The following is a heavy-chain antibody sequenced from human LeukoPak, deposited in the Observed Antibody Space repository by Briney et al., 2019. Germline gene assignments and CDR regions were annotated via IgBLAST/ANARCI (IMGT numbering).Heavy chain of an antibody. J-gene: IGHJ4*02. CDR1: GFTFSSYA. D-gene: IGHD2-2*02. CDR2: ISYDGSNK. Sequence: GGSLRLSCAASGFTFSSYAMHWVRQAPGKGLEWVAVISYDGSNKYYADSVKGRFTISRDNSKNTLYLQMNSLRAEDTAVYYCARDLGYCSSTSCYRGLFDYWGQGTLVTVSS. V-gene: IGHV3-30*04. CDR3: ARDLGYCSSTSCYRGLFDY.